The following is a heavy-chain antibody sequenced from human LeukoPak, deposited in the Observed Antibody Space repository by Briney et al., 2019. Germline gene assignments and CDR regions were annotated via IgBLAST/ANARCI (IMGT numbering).Heavy chain of an antibody. V-gene: IGHV1-46*03. J-gene: IGHJ4*02. CDR1: GYTFTSYY. Sequence: ASVKVSCKASGYTFTSYYMHWVRQAPGQGLEWMGIINPSGGSTSYAQKFQGRVTMTRDTSTSTVYMELSSLRSEDTAVYHCARAIPNYYGSGSYLDYWGQGTLVTVSS. CDR3: ARAIPNYYGSGSYLDY. D-gene: IGHD3-10*01. CDR2: INPSGGST.